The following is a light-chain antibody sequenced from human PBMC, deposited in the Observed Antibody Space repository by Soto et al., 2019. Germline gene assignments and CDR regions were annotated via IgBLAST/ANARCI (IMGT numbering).Light chain of an antibody. CDR3: QQRSHYPYT. CDR1: YDISSS. J-gene: IGKJ2*01. CDR2: VSS. Sequence: DIQLTQSPSFLSASVEDRVTISCRARYDISSSLAWYQQEPGKLPKLLIYVSSTMQTGVPSRFTGIGSGRKFTLTISGLQCGDLATYFCQQRSHYPYTFGQGTKLEI. V-gene: IGKV1-9*01.